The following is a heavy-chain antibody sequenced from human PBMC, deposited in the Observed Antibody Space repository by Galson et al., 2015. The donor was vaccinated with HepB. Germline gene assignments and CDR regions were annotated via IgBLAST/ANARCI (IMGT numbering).Heavy chain of an antibody. CDR3: ARAENYDFWSGYYPRGWFDP. CDR2: ISGSGGST. V-gene: IGHV3-23*01. D-gene: IGHD3-3*01. Sequence: SLRLSCAASGFTFSSYAMSWVRQAPGKGLEWVSAISGSGGSTYYADSVKGRFTISRDNSKNTLYLQMNSLRAGDTAVYYCARAENYDFWSGYYPRGWFDPWGQGTLVTVSS. CDR1: GFTFSSYA. J-gene: IGHJ5*02.